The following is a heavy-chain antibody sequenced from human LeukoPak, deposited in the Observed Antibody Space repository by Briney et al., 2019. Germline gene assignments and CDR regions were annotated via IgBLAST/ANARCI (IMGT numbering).Heavy chain of an antibody. CDR1: GGSISSTTYY. CDR2: FYYSGTT. CDR3: ARENSNYIFYYYYYMDV. Sequence: SETLSLTCTVSGGSISSTTYYWGWIRQPPGKGLGWIGTFYYSGTTYYSPPLKSRVTISVDTSKNQFSLKLSSVTAADTAVYYCARENSNYIFYYYYYMDVWGKGTTVTVSS. V-gene: IGHV4-39*07. D-gene: IGHD4-11*01. J-gene: IGHJ6*03.